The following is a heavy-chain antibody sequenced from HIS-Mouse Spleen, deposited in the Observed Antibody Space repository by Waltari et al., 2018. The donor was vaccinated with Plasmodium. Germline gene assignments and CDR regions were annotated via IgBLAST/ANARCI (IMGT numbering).Heavy chain of an antibody. D-gene: IGHD3-3*01. CDR1: GGSFSGYY. Sequence: QVQLQQRGAGLLKPSETLSLTCAVYGGSFSGYYWSWIRQPQGKGREWIGEINHSGSTNYNPSLKSRVTISVDTSKNQFSLKLSSVTAADTAVYYCARAYYDFWSGYRFDYWGQGTLVTVSS. CDR3: ARAYYDFWSGYRFDY. CDR2: INHSGST. V-gene: IGHV4-34*01. J-gene: IGHJ4*02.